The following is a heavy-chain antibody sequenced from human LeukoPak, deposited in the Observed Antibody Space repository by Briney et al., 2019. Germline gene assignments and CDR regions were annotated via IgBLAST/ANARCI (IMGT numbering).Heavy chain of an antibody. CDR2: FDPGDGET. Sequence: GASVKVSCKVSGYTLTELSMHWVRQAPGKGLEWMGGFDPGDGETIYAQKFQGRVTMTEDTSTDTAYMELSSLRSEDTAVYYCATARSRYYYDRSGYYLIHWGQGTLVTVSS. CDR3: ATARSRYYYDRSGYYLIH. D-gene: IGHD3-22*01. V-gene: IGHV1-24*01. J-gene: IGHJ4*02. CDR1: GYTLTELS.